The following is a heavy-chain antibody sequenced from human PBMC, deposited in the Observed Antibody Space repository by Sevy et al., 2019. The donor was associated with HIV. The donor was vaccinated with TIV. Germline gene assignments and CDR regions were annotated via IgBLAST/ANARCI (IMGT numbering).Heavy chain of an antibody. CDR1: GGSIISSTYY. J-gene: IGHJ4*02. CDR2: IHHTGKT. Sequence: SETLSLTCTVSGGSIISSTYYCDWIRQPPGKGLEWIGNIHHTGKTYYIPSLRSRVTMSVDTSKNQFSLNLNSVTAAETAVYYCAIDPTNSNEFEYWGRGTPVTVSS. D-gene: IGHD5-12*01. V-gene: IGHV4-39*02. CDR3: AIDPTNSNEFEY.